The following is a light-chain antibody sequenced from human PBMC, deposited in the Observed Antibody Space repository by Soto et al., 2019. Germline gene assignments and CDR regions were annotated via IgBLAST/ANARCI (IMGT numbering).Light chain of an antibody. Sequence: EIVLTQSPVTLSFSPAERATLSCRASQSVSSYLAWYQQKPGQAPRLLIYDASNRATGIPARFSGSGSGTDFTLTISSLEPEDFAVHYCQQRSNWPLLTLGGGTKVEIK. CDR2: DAS. CDR1: QSVSSY. V-gene: IGKV3-11*01. J-gene: IGKJ4*01. CDR3: QQRSNWPLLT.